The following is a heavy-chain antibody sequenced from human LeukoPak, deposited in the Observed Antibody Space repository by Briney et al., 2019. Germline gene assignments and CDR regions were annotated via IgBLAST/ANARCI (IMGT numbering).Heavy chain of an antibody. Sequence: GGSLRLSCAASGFIFSSYGMTWVRQAPGKGLEWVSSISSNSLHIYHTDSVKGRFTVSRDNAKNSLYLQMNSLRDEDTAVYYCTRDSSCSTDVPDYFEFWGQGIPVTVSS. J-gene: IGHJ4*02. CDR2: ISSNSLHI. CDR3: TRDSSCSTDVPDYFEF. CDR1: GFIFSSYG. D-gene: IGHD2-2*01. V-gene: IGHV3-21*06.